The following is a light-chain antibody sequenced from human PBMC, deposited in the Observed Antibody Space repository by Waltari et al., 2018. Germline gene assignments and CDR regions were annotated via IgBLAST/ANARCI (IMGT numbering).Light chain of an antibody. CDR1: QSISKY. J-gene: IGKJ2*01. CDR2: AAS. V-gene: IGKV1-39*01. CDR3: QQSYRVPYT. Sequence: TCRARQSISKYLNWYQQKPGQAPTLLIYAASTLQSGVPSRFSGSGSGTDFTLTISSLQPEDFASYSCQQSYRVPYTFGQGTKLEIK.